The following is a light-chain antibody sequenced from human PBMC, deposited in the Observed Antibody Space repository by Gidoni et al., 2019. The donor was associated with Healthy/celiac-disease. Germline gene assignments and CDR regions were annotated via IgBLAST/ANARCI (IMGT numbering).Light chain of an antibody. CDR1: QDISNY. J-gene: IGKJ5*01. V-gene: IGKV1-33*01. Sequence: DIQMTQSPSSLSASVGDRVTSTRQASQDISNYLNWYQQKPGKAPKLLIYDASNLETGVPSRFSGRGSGTDFTFTISSLQPEDIATYYCQQYDNLPLTFGQGTRLEIK. CDR3: QQYDNLPLT. CDR2: DAS.